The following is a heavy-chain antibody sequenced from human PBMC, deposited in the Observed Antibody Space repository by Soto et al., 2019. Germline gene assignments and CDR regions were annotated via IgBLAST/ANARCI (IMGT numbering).Heavy chain of an antibody. J-gene: IGHJ6*02. V-gene: IGHV3-48*01. Sequence: EVQLVESGGGLVQPGGSLRLSCAASGFTFTTCNMNWVRQAPGKGLEWVSYISSSGSLIYYADSVRGRFTISRDNAKNSLYLQMNSLRAEDTAVYYCARENRPVAGTNYYYFYGTDVWGQGTTVTVSS. CDR3: ARENRPVAGTNYYYFYGTDV. CDR1: GFTFTTCN. CDR2: ISSSGSLI. D-gene: IGHD1-1*01.